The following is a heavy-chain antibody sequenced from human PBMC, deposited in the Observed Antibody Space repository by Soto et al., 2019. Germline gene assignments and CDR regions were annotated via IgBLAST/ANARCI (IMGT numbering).Heavy chain of an antibody. CDR3: AREVRRMSGWYFDL. CDR2: INPNSGGT. J-gene: IGHJ2*01. V-gene: IGHV1-2*04. CDR1: GYTFTGYY. D-gene: IGHD1-1*01. Sequence: QVQLVQSGAEVKKPGASVKVSCKASGYTFTGYYMHWVRQAPGQGLEWMGWINPNSGGTNYAQKCQGWVTXXRXTXXSTAYMELSRLRSDDTAVYYCAREVRRMSGWYFDLWGRGTLVTVSS.